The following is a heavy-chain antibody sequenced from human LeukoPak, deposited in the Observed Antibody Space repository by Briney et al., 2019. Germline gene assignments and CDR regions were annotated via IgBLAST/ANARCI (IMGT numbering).Heavy chain of an antibody. V-gene: IGHV3-33*01. CDR3: ARGNYGSGGYYQNNWFDP. D-gene: IGHD3-10*01. J-gene: IGHJ5*02. CDR1: GFTFSSYG. CDR2: IWYDGSNK. Sequence: GRSLRLSCAASGFTFSSYGMHWVRQAPGKGLEWVAVIWYDGSNKYYADSVKGRFTISRDNSKNTLYLQMNSLRAEDTAVYYCARGNYGSGGYYQNNWFDPWGQGTLVTVSS.